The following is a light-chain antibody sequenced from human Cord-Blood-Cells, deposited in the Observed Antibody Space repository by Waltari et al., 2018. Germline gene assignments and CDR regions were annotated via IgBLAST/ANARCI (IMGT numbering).Light chain of an antibody. Sequence: DIQMTQSPSSLSASVGDRVTITCRASQSISSYFNWYQQKPVKATKLLIYAASSLQSGVRSRFSSSGSGADFTLTISSLQPEDVATYYCQQSYRTPSLTFGGGTKVEIK. CDR3: QQSYRTPSLT. J-gene: IGKJ4*01. V-gene: IGKV1-39*01. CDR2: AAS. CDR1: QSISSY.